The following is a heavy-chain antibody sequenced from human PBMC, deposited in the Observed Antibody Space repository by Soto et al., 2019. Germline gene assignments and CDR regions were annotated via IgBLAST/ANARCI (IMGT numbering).Heavy chain of an antibody. CDR1: GGTFSSYA. V-gene: IGHV1-69*13. Sequence: EASVKVSCKASGGTFSSYAISWVRQAPGQGLEWMGGIIPIFGTANYAQKFQGRVTITADESTSTAYMELSSLRSEDTAVYYCARFKSYCGGDCYPGYGMDVWGQGTTVTVSS. D-gene: IGHD2-21*02. J-gene: IGHJ6*02. CDR3: ARFKSYCGGDCYPGYGMDV. CDR2: IIPIFGTA.